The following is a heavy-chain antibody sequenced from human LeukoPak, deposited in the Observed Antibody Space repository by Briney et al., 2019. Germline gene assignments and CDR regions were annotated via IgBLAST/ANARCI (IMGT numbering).Heavy chain of an antibody. V-gene: IGHV3-7*03. D-gene: IGHD3-3*01. Sequence: PGGPLRLSCIASGFIFGNYFMSWVRQAPGKGLEWVTNINQDGSAKYYLDSVKGRFTISRDNARNSLYLQINSLRAEDTAVYYCVRDFGRYWGQGTLVTVSS. CDR3: VRDFGRY. CDR2: INQDGSAK. J-gene: IGHJ1*01. CDR1: GFIFGNYF.